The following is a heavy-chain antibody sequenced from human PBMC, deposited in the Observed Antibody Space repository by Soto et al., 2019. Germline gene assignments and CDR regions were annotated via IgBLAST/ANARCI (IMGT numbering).Heavy chain of an antibody. CDR2: MNPNSGNT. D-gene: IGHD2-15*01. CDR3: ARGEDCSGGSCYGDAFDI. CDR1: GYTFTSYD. Sequence: ASVKVSCKASGYTFTSYDINWVRQATGQGLEWMGWMNPNSGNTGYAQKFQGRVTMTRNTSISTAYMELSSLRSEDTAVYYCARGEDCSGGSCYGDAFDIWGQGTMVTVSS. V-gene: IGHV1-8*01. J-gene: IGHJ3*02.